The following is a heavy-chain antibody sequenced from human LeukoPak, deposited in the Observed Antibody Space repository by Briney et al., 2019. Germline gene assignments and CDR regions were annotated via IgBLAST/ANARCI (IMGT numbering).Heavy chain of an antibody. J-gene: IGHJ4*02. Sequence: PSETLSLTCAVYGGSFSGYYWSWIRQPPGKGLEWIGEINHSGSTNYNPSLKSRVTISVDTSKNQFSLKLSSVTAADTAVYYCARPGTESAFDYWGQGTLVTVSS. CDR1: GGSFSGYY. D-gene: IGHD1-14*01. CDR2: INHSGST. CDR3: ARPGTESAFDY. V-gene: IGHV4-34*01.